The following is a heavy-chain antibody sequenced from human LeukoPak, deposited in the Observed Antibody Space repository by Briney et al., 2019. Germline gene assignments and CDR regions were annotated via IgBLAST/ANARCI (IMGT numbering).Heavy chain of an antibody. CDR3: ARRSFSYGSGTYYKAPAY. J-gene: IGHJ4*02. Sequence: SETLSLTCAVYGGSFSGYYWSWIRQPPGKGLEWIGEINHSGSTNCNPSLKSRVTISVDTSKNQFSLKLSSVTAADTAVYYCARRSFSYGSGTYYKAPAYWGQGTLVTVSS. CDR2: INHSGST. V-gene: IGHV4-34*01. D-gene: IGHD3-10*01. CDR1: GGSFSGYY.